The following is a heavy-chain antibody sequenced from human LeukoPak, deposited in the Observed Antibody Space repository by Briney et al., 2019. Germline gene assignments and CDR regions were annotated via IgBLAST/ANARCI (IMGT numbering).Heavy chain of an antibody. Sequence: GGSLRLSCAASGFTFTKYWMTWVRQAPRKGLGWVANIKQDGSEKFYVDSVKGRFTISRDNAKNSLDLQINSLGAEDTAVYYCARGLDCRSTSCYLDNWGQGTLVTVSS. CDR2: IKQDGSEK. CDR3: ARGLDCRSTSCYLDN. CDR1: GFTFTKYW. D-gene: IGHD2-2*01. J-gene: IGHJ4*02. V-gene: IGHV3-7*01.